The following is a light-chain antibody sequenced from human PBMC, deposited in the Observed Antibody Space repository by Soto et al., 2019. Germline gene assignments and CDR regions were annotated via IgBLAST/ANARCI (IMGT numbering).Light chain of an antibody. Sequence: EIVLTQSPATLSLSPGERATLSCRASQSVNSDLAWYQQKPGQAPRLLLYEASNRATGIPARFSGSGYGTDVTLTISSLEPEEFAVYYCQQRGNWPSITFGQGTRLEIK. CDR2: EAS. CDR3: QQRGNWPSIT. V-gene: IGKV3-11*01. CDR1: QSVNSD. J-gene: IGKJ5*01.